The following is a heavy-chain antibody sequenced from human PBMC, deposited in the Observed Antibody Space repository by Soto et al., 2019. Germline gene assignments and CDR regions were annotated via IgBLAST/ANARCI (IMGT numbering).Heavy chain of an antibody. CDR1: GFTFRSYG. CDR2: IWYDGRNE. D-gene: IGHD2-21*02. CDR3: ARGTATDGLDS. V-gene: IGHV3-33*01. J-gene: IGHJ5*01. Sequence: RLSCVSSGFTFRSYGMHWVRQAPGKGLEWVAFIWYDGRNENYTDSVKGRFSISRDNSKNTLFLQMNSLRVDDTAVYYCARGTATDGLDSWGQGTLVTVSS.